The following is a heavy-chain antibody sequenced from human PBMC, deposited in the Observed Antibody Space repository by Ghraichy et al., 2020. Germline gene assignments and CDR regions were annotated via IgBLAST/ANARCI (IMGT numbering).Heavy chain of an antibody. V-gene: IGHV3-33*01. CDR1: GFSFSGYG. CDR3: ARAKKVLLKVPVRPNTHYKYPMDV. D-gene: IGHD2-2*01. CDR2: IRNDGSNK. Sequence: GGSLRLSCAASGFSFSGYGMHWVRQAPGKGLEWMAVIRNDGSNKDYADSVKGRFSISRDNSKNTLHLQMSRLRAEDTAVYFCARAKKVLLKVPVRPNTHYKYPMDVWGQGATVTVSS. J-gene: IGHJ6*02.